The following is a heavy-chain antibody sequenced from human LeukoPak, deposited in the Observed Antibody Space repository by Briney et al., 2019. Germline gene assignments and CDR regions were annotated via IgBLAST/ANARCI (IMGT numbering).Heavy chain of an antibody. CDR1: GGSISSGGYY. D-gene: IGHD2-15*01. CDR3: ARYCSGGSCSYFDY. J-gene: IGHJ4*02. Sequence: PSQTLSLTCTVSGGSISSGGYYWSWIRQHPGKGLEWIGYIYYSGSTYYNPSLKSRVTISVDTSKNQFSLKLSFVTAADTAVYYCARYCSGGSCSYFDYWGQGTLVTVSS. CDR2: IYYSGST. V-gene: IGHV4-31*03.